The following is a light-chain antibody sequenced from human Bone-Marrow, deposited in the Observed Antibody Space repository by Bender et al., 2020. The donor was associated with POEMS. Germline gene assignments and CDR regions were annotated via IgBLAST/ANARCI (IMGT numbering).Light chain of an antibody. CDR1: DIGRKA. J-gene: IGLJ3*02. Sequence: SYVLTQPPSLSVAPGQTASITCGGNDIGRKAVHWYQQKTGRAPVLLVHDDVDRPSGIPERFSGSNSGNTATLTISGVEAGDEADYYCQVWDDTSDHWVFGGGTKVTVL. V-gene: IGLV3-21*02. CDR3: QVWDDTSDHWV. CDR2: DDV.